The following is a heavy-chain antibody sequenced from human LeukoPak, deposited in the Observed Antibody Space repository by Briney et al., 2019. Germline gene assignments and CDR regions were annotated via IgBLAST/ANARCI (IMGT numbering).Heavy chain of an antibody. V-gene: IGHV1-46*01. Sequence: AASVKLSCKASGYTFTSSYIHWVRQAPGQGLEWMGKINPSGGSTNYAQNFQGRVTITTDESTSTAYMELGSLRSEDTAVYYCARDAGRYGSVPQRNWGQGTLVTVSS. CDR1: GYTFTSSY. J-gene: IGHJ4*02. CDR3: ARDAGRYGSVPQRN. CDR2: INPSGGST. D-gene: IGHD3-10*01.